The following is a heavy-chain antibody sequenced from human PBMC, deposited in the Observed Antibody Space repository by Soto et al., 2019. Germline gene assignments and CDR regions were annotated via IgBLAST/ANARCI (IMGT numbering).Heavy chain of an antibody. CDR1: GGSFSGYY. D-gene: IGHD5-18*01. V-gene: IGHV4-34*01. Sequence: SETLSLTCAVYGGSFSGYYWSWIRQPPGKGLEWIGEINHSGSTNYNPSLKSRVTISVDTSKNQFSLKLSSVTAADTAVYYCARGSRRYSYTHNWFDPWGQGTLVTVSS. CDR3: ARGSRRYSYTHNWFDP. J-gene: IGHJ5*02. CDR2: INHSGST.